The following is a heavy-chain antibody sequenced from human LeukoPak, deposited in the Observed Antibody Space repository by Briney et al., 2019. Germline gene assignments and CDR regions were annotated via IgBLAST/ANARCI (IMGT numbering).Heavy chain of an antibody. Sequence: GGSLRLSCAASGFTFSRYWMSWVRQAPGKGLEWVANIRQDGSEKHYLDSVKGRITISRDNAKNSLYLQMNSLRAEDTAVYYCAREALFRSIDAFDIWGQGTMVTVSS. CDR3: AREALFRSIDAFDI. CDR1: GFTFSRYW. J-gene: IGHJ3*02. CDR2: IRQDGSEK. V-gene: IGHV3-7*01.